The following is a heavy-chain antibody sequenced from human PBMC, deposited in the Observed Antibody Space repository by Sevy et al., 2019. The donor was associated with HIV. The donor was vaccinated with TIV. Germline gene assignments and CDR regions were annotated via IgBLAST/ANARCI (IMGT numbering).Heavy chain of an antibody. D-gene: IGHD3-16*02. V-gene: IGHV3-30*04. CDR1: GFTFSSYA. Sequence: WGSLRLSCAASGFTFSSYAMHWVRQTPGKGLEWVAIISYDDIHRDYADSVKGRFTISRDNSKNTLYLQMSSLRPEDTAVYYCARDLPHLLPWELSRGSDYWGQGTLVTVSS. J-gene: IGHJ4*02. CDR3: ARDLPHLLPWELSRGSDY. CDR2: ISYDDIHR.